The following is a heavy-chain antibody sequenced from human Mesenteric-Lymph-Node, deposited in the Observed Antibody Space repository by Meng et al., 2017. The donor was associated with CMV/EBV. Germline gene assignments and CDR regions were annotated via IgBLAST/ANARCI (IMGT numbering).Heavy chain of an antibody. V-gene: IGHV4-61*01. CDR3: ASADYYGSGSYQSDY. CDR2: IYYSGST. J-gene: IGHJ4*02. CDR1: GGSVSSGRYY. D-gene: IGHD3-10*01. Sequence: GSLRLSCTVSGGSVSSGRYYWSWIRQPPGKGLEWIGYIYYSGSTNYNPSLKSRVTISVDTSKNQFSLKLSSVTAADTAVYYCASADYYGSGSYQSDYWGQGTLVTVSS.